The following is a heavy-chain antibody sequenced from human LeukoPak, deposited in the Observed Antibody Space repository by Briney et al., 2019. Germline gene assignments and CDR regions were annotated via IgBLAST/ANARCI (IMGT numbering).Heavy chain of an antibody. J-gene: IGHJ4*02. Sequence: RPGGSLRLSCAASGFTVSSNDKSWVRQAPGKGLEWVSLLYRGGSTYYADSVKGRFTISRDNSENTVYLQMNSLRAEDTAVYYCARDHDYWGQGTLVTVSS. CDR2: LYRGGST. CDR3: ARDHDY. V-gene: IGHV3-53*01. CDR1: GFTVSSND.